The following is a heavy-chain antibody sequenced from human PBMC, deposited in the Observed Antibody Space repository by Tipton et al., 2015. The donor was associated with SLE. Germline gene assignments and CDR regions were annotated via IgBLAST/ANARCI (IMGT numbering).Heavy chain of an antibody. CDR2: IYHSGST. CDR1: GGSISSQY. J-gene: IGHJ5*02. CDR3: VRENYYDICGWFAP. V-gene: IGHV4-39*07. Sequence: TLSLTCTVSGGSISSQYWGWIRQPPGQGLDWIGSIYHSGSTYYNPSLKSRVTISVDPSKNQFSLKLNSVTAADTAMYYCVRENYYDICGWFAPWGQGTLGTGSA. D-gene: IGHD3-22*01.